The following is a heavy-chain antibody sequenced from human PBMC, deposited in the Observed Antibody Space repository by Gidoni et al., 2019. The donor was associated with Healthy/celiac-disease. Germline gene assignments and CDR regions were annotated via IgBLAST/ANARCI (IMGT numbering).Heavy chain of an antibody. D-gene: IGHD6-13*01. Sequence: ELQLVESGGGLVKPGGSLRLSCSASGFPFSRYSMNWVRQAPGKGLEWVSSISSSSSYIYYADSVKGRFTISRDNAKNSLYLQMNSLRAEDTAVYYCARALVPPSSSWYYFDYWGQGTLVTVSS. CDR2: ISSSSSYI. CDR3: ARALVPPSSSWYYFDY. V-gene: IGHV3-21*01. J-gene: IGHJ4*02. CDR1: GFPFSRYS.